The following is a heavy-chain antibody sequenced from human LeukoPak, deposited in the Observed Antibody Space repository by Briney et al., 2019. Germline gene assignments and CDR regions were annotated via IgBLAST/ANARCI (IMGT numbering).Heavy chain of an antibody. CDR2: IFYSGST. CDR1: GGSISSDY. Sequence: SETLSLTCTVSGGSISSDYWSWIRQPPGKGLEWIGYIFYSGSTNYNPSLKSRVTMSVDPSKNQFSLKLSSVTAADTAVYYCARSNARGTIDSWGQGTLVTVSS. J-gene: IGHJ4*02. CDR3: ARSNARGTIDS. V-gene: IGHV4-59*08. D-gene: IGHD3-16*01.